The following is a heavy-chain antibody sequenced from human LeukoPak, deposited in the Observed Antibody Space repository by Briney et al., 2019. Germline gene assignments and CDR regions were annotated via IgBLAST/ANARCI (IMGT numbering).Heavy chain of an antibody. CDR2: IYYSGSA. CDR3: ARHAYYYDRSGSYEAFDI. J-gene: IGHJ3*02. CDR1: GGSISTYY. D-gene: IGHD3-22*01. Sequence: VKPSETLSLTCTVSGGSISTYYWSWIRQPPGKGLEWIGYIYYSGSANYNPSLKSRVTISVDTSKNQLSLKLSSVTAADTAVYYCARHAYYYDRSGSYEAFDIWGQGTMVTVSS. V-gene: IGHV4-59*08.